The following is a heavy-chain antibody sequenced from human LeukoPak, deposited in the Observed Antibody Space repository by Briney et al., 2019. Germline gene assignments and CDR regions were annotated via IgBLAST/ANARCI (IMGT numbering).Heavy chain of an antibody. D-gene: IGHD3-10*01. CDR3: AKGVRLWFAFYFDY. J-gene: IGHJ4*02. CDR1: GFTFSNYA. V-gene: IGHV3-23*01. Sequence: GGSLRLSCAASGFTFSNYAMTWVRQAPGKGLEWVSSISVNSANTYYADSVKGRFTVSRANSKNILYLQMNSLRVEDTAVYFCAKGVRLWFAFYFDYWGQGTLATVT. CDR2: ISVNSANT.